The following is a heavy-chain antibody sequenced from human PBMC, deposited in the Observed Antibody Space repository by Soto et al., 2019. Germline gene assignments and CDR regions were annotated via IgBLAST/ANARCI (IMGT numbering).Heavy chain of an antibody. CDR2: ISGSGDFT. D-gene: IGHD3-3*01. Sequence: EVQMLESGGGLVQPGGSLRLSCAASGFTLSSYALSWVRQAPGKGLEWVSGISGSGDFTFDADSVRGRFTISRDHSMNTLYLQMNSLRVEDTAVYYCARGPTIFGVGVDAFDIWGQGTMATVSS. V-gene: IGHV3-23*01. J-gene: IGHJ3*02. CDR3: ARGPTIFGVGVDAFDI. CDR1: GFTLSSYA.